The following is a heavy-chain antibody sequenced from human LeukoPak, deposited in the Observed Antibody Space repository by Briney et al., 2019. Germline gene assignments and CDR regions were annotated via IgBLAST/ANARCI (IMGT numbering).Heavy chain of an antibody. CDR3: AELGITMIGGV. J-gene: IGHJ6*04. V-gene: IGHV3-7*01. Sequence: GGSLRLSCAASGFTSSSHWMSWVRQAPGQGLEWVANINQYGSEKYYVDSVKGRFTISRDNAKNSLYLQMNSLRAEDTAVYYCAELGITMIGGVWGKGTTVTISS. CDR2: INQYGSEK. D-gene: IGHD3-10*02. CDR1: GFTSSSHW.